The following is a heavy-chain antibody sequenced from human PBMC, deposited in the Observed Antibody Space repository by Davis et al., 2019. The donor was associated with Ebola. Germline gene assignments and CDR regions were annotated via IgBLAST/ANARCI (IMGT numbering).Heavy chain of an antibody. Sequence: SGPTLVKPTETLMLTCTFSGFSLSSDGVAVGWIRQPPGKALEWLALIYWNDDKRYSPFLRNRVIITKDSSKNQVLLTMTNMGPTDTATYYCARRPAARRVGGNYFDPWGQGTLVTVSS. D-gene: IGHD6-6*01. CDR3: ARRPAARRVGGNYFDP. V-gene: IGHV2-5*01. J-gene: IGHJ5*02. CDR1: GFSLSSDGVA. CDR2: IYWNDDK.